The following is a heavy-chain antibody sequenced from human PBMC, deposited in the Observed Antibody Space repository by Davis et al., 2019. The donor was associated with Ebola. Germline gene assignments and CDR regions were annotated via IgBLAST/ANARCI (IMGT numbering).Heavy chain of an antibody. CDR1: GYTFTSYG. D-gene: IGHD2-15*01. CDR2: INPHNGNT. CDR3: ARDEILYSSRVSGPLDY. V-gene: IGHV1-18*04. Sequence: AASVKVSCKASGYTFTSYGITWVRQAPGQGLEWMGWINPHNGNTNYAQNVQGRVTMTTDTSTSTAYMELSGLRYEDTAVYYCARDEILYSSRVSGPLDYWGQGTLVTVSS. J-gene: IGHJ4*02.